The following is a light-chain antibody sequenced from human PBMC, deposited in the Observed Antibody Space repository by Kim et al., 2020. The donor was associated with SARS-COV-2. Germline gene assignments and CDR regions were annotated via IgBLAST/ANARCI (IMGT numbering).Light chain of an antibody. J-gene: IGKJ2*01. CDR3: QQYNNWPPHT. V-gene: IGKV3-15*01. Sequence: EIVMTQSPATLSVSPGERATLSCRASQSVSSNLVWYQQKPGQAPRLLIYAASTRATGIPARFSGSGSGTEFTLTISSLQSEDFAVYYCQQYNNWPPHTFGQGTKLEI. CDR2: AAS. CDR1: QSVSSN.